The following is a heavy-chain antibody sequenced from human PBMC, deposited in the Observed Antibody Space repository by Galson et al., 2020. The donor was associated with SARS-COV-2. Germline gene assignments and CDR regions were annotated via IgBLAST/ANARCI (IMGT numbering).Heavy chain of an antibody. V-gene: IGHV1-69*13. Sequence: SVKVSCKASGGTFSSYAISWVRRAPGQGLEWMGGIIPIFGTANYAQKFQGRVTITADESTSTAYMELSSLRSEDTAVYYCAIWFGELSDFDYWGQGTLVTVSS. CDR1: GGTFSSYA. CDR2: IIPIFGTA. CDR3: AIWFGELSDFDY. D-gene: IGHD3-10*01. J-gene: IGHJ4*02.